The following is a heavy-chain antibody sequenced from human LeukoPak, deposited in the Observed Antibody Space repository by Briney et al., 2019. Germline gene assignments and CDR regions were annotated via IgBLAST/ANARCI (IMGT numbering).Heavy chain of an antibody. CDR1: GGSFSGYY. Sequence: PSETLSLTCAVYGGSFSGYYWSWIRQPPGKGLEWIGEVNHSGSTNYNPSLKSRVTISVDTSKNQFSLELSSVTAADTAVYYCARKGMTYIAVPFYYYYYYMDVWGKGTTVTVSS. D-gene: IGHD6-19*01. V-gene: IGHV4-34*01. CDR2: VNHSGST. CDR3: ARKGMTYIAVPFYYYYYYMDV. J-gene: IGHJ6*03.